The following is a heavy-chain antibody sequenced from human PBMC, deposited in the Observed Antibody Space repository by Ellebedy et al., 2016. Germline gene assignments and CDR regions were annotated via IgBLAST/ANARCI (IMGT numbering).Heavy chain of an antibody. J-gene: IGHJ6*02. Sequence: GGSLRLXXEASGFTFTNYWMSWVRQAPGKGLEWVASINQDGNENQYVDSVRGRFTISRDNSKNTLYLQMNNLRAEDTALYFCATYGDYGRNYHYYDMDVWGQGTTVAVSS. CDR1: GFTFTNYW. CDR3: ATYGDYGRNYHYYDMDV. D-gene: IGHD4-17*01. CDR2: INQDGNEN. V-gene: IGHV3-7*03.